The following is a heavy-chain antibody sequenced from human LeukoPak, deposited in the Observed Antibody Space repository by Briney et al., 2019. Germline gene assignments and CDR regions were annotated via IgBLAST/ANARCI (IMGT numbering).Heavy chain of an antibody. CDR3: ARLASGYDLGY. V-gene: IGHV4-39*01. CDR2: IYYSGST. Sequence: SETLSLTCTVSGGSIGSSSYSWGWIRQPPGKGLEWIGSIYYSGSTYYDPSLKSRVTISVDTSKNQFSLKLSSVTAADTAVFYCARLASGYDLGYWGQGTLVTVSS. J-gene: IGHJ4*02. CDR1: GGSIGSSSYS. D-gene: IGHD5-12*01.